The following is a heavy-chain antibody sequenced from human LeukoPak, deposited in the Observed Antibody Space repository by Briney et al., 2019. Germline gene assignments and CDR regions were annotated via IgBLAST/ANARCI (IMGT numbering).Heavy chain of an antibody. V-gene: IGHV3-30*04. CDR2: ISYDGSNE. CDR1: GFTFSSYV. J-gene: IGHJ4*02. Sequence: GGPLRLSCAASGFTFSSYVMHGVRQAPGKGLEWVAIISYDGSNEYYADSLKGQFTISRDNSKNTLYLQMNSLRAADTAVYYCARDKGTSCLSSFDYWGQGTLVTVSS. CDR3: ARDKGTSCLSSFDY. D-gene: IGHD6-6*01.